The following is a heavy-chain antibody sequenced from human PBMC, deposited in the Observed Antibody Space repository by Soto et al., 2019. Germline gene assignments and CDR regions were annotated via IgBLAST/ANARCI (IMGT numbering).Heavy chain of an antibody. CDR1: GFTFSSYA. CDR2: ISYDGSNK. CDR3: ARDIVVVPAAIRRGGTYYYYGMDV. D-gene: IGHD2-2*02. J-gene: IGHJ6*02. Sequence: GGSLRLSCAASGFTFSSYAMHWVRQAPGKGLEWVAVISYDGSNKYYADSVKGRFTISRDNSKNTLYLQMNSLRAEDTAVYYCARDIVVVPAAIRRGGTYYYYGMDVWGQGTTVTVSS. V-gene: IGHV3-30-3*01.